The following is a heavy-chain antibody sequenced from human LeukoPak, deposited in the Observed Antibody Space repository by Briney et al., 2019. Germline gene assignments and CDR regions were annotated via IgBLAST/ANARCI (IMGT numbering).Heavy chain of an antibody. D-gene: IGHD6-13*01. J-gene: IGHJ4*02. CDR1: GFTFSSYA. Sequence: PGRSLRLSCAASGFTFSSYAMHWVRQAPGKGLEWVAFIRYDGSNKYYADSVKGRFTISRDNSKNTLYLQMNSLRAEDTAVYYCAKDTYSSSWYFDYWGQGTLVTVSS. CDR3: AKDTYSSSWYFDY. V-gene: IGHV3-30*02. CDR2: IRYDGSNK.